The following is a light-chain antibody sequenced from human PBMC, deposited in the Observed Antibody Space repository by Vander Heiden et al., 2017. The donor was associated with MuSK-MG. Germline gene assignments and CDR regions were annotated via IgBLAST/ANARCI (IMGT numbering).Light chain of an antibody. CDR2: DVS. CDR1: SSDVGDYES. CDR3: SSYASASTHYV. J-gene: IGLJ1*01. Sequence: QSALTQPASVSGSPGQSITLSCTATSSDVGDYESVSWYQQHPGKAPKLIIYDVSNRPSGVSNRFSGSKSGTTASLTISGLQPEEEADYYCSSYASASTHYVFGTGTRVTVL. V-gene: IGLV2-14*03.